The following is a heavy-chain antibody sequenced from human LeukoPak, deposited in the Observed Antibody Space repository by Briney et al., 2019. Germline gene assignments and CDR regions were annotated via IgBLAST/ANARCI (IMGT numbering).Heavy chain of an antibody. CDR2: INQDGSEK. Sequence: GGSLRLSRAASGFTFSSYWMNWLRQAPGKGLEWVANINQDGSEKFYVDSVKGRFTISRDNAKNSLYLQLNSLRAEDTAVYYCARGWASSRRKAFDIWGQGTMVTVSS. CDR1: GFTFSSYW. V-gene: IGHV3-7*03. J-gene: IGHJ3*02. CDR3: ARGWASSRRKAFDI. D-gene: IGHD3-16*01.